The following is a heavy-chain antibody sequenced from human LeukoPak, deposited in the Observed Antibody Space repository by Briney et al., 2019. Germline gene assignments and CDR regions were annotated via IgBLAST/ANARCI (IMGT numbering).Heavy chain of an antibody. CDR2: INPSGGST. J-gene: IGHJ5*02. V-gene: IGHV1-46*01. CDR3: AREDHGSGSYYNWFDP. D-gene: IGHD3-10*01. CDR1: GYTFTSYY. Sequence: ASVKVSCKASGYTFTSYYMHWVRQAPGQGLEWMGIINPSGGSTSYAQKFQGRVTMTRDTSTSTVYMELSSLRFEDTAVYYCAREDHGSGSYYNWFDPWGQGTLVTVSS.